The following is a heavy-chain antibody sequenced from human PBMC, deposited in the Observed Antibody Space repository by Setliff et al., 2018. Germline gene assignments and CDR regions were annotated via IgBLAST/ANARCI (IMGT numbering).Heavy chain of an antibody. J-gene: IGHJ6*02. CDR2: INNDGSST. CDR3: AREESLNTIVVVPAAMGYYYYGMDV. D-gene: IGHD2-2*01. V-gene: IGHV3-74*01. CDR1: GFTFSSHW. Sequence: GSLRLSCAAAGFTFSSHWMHWVRQAPGKRLMWVSRINNDGSSTTYEDSVKGRFTISRDNAKNTLYLQMNSLRAEDTAVYYCAREESLNTIVVVPAAMGYYYYGMDVWGQGTLVTVSS.